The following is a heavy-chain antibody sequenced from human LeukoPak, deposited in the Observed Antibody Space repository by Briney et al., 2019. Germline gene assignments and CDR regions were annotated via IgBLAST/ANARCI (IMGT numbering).Heavy chain of an antibody. CDR2: IHTSGRT. CDR3: VLGYDCFDP. Sequence: SETLSLTCTVSGGSISGYYWSWIRQPPGKGLEWIGYIHTSGRTNYNPSLKSRVTTSVDTSKKQFSLKLTSVTAADTAVYYCVLGYDCFDPWGQGTLVTVSS. CDR1: GGSISGYY. V-gene: IGHV4-4*09. J-gene: IGHJ5*02. D-gene: IGHD5-12*01.